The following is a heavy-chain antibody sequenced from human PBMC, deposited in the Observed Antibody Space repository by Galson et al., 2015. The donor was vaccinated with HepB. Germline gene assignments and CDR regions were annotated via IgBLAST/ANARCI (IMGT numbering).Heavy chain of an antibody. CDR1: GFTFSSYG. J-gene: IGHJ4*02. CDR3: AKDLPLNCGGDCYLWIGY. Sequence: SLRLSCAASGFTFSSYGMHWVRQAPGKGLEWVAVISYDGSNKYYADSVKGRFTISRDNSKNTLYLQMNSLRAEDTAVYYCAKDLPLNCGGDCYLWIGYWGQGTLVTVSS. V-gene: IGHV3-30*18. CDR2: ISYDGSNK. D-gene: IGHD2-21*02.